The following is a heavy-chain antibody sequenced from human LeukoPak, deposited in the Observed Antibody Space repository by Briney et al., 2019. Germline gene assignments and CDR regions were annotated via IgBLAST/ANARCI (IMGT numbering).Heavy chain of an antibody. CDR2: MNPNSGNT. CDR1: GYTFTSYD. J-gene: IGHJ6*03. V-gene: IGHV1-8*03. D-gene: IGHD3-3*01. Sequence: ASVNVSCKASGYTFTSYDINWVRQATGQGLEWMGWMNPNSGNTGYAQKFQGRVTITRNTSISTAYMELSSLRSEDTAVYYCARIVDFWSGSDYYYMDVWGKGTTVTVSS. CDR3: ARIVDFWSGSDYYYMDV.